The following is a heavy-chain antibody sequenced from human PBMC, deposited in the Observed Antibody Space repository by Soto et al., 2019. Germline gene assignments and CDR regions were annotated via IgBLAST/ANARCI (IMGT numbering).Heavy chain of an antibody. CDR2: ISGSGGST. J-gene: IGHJ4*02. CDR3: AKETRGIVGATNFDY. V-gene: IGHV3-23*01. D-gene: IGHD1-26*01. Sequence: GGSLRLSCAASGFTFSSYAMSWVRQAPGKGLEWVSAISGSGGSTYYADSVKGRFTISRDNSKNTLDLQMNSLRAEDTAVYYCAKETRGIVGATNFDYWGQGTLVTVSS. CDR1: GFTFSSYA.